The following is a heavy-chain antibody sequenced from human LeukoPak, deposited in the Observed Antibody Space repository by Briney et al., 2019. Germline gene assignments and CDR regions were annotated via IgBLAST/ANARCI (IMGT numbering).Heavy chain of an antibody. Sequence: GGSLRLSCAASGFTFSSYSMNWVRQAPGKGLGWVSSISSSSSYIYYADSVKGRFTISRDNAKNSLYLQMNSLRAEDTAVYYCARDCSGGSCYALYWGQGTLVTVSS. V-gene: IGHV3-21*01. D-gene: IGHD2-15*01. CDR1: GFTFSSYS. CDR2: ISSSSSYI. CDR3: ARDCSGGSCYALY. J-gene: IGHJ4*02.